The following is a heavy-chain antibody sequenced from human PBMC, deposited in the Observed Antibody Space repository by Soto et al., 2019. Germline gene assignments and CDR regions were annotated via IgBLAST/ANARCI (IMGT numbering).Heavy chain of an antibody. Sequence: SETLSLTCTVSGGSISSGDYYWSWIRQPPGKGLEWIGSIYYSGSTYYNPSLKSRVTISVDTSKNQFSLKLSSVTAADTAVYYCASLRYCSSTSCSTGSYYYYGMDVWGQGTTVTVSS. J-gene: IGHJ6*02. CDR2: IYYSGST. CDR1: GGSISSGDYY. V-gene: IGHV4-39*01. CDR3: ASLRYCSSTSCSTGSYYYYGMDV. D-gene: IGHD2-2*01.